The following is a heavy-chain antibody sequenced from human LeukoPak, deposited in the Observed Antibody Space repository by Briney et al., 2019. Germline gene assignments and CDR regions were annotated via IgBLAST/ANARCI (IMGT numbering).Heavy chain of an antibody. Sequence: GGSLRLSCAASGFTFSSYGMHWVRQAPGKGLEWVAVIWYDGSNKYYADSVKGRFTISRDNSKNTLYLQMNSLRAEDTAVYYCAKDARSWSRGGYYFDYWGQGTLVTVSS. D-gene: IGHD6-13*01. J-gene: IGHJ4*02. CDR3: AKDARSWSRGGYYFDY. V-gene: IGHV3-33*06. CDR2: IWYDGSNK. CDR1: GFTFSSYG.